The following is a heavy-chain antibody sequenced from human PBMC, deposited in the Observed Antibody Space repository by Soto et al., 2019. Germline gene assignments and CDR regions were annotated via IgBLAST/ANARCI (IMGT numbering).Heavy chain of an antibody. CDR2: ISSSGSTI. Sequence: PGGSLRLSCAASGFTFSDYYMSWIRQAPGKGLEWVSYISSSGSTIYYADSVKGRFTISRDNAKNSLYLQMNSLRAEDTAVYYCARGAETGYVPTTPFDYWGQGTLVTVSS. J-gene: IGHJ4*02. V-gene: IGHV3-11*01. D-gene: IGHD5-12*01. CDR3: ARGAETGYVPTTPFDY. CDR1: GFTFSDYY.